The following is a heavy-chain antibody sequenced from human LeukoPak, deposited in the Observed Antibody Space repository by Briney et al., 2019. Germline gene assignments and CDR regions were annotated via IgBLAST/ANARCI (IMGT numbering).Heavy chain of an antibody. D-gene: IGHD3-10*01. Sequence: PGGSLRLSCAASGFTFSRYWMHWVRQAPGKGLVWVSRINCDESSTSYADSVKGRFTISRDNAKNTLYLQMNSLRAEDTAVYYCTKSWVRGGHFDYWGQGTLVTVSS. V-gene: IGHV3-74*01. CDR1: GFTFSRYW. CDR2: INCDESST. J-gene: IGHJ4*02. CDR3: TKSWVRGGHFDY.